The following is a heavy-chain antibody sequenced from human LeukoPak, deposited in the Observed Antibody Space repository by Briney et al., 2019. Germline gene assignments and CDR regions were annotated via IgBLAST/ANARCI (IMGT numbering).Heavy chain of an antibody. CDR1: GFTFSSYA. CDR2: ISGSTGST. Sequence: GGSVRLSCAASGFTFSSYAISWVRQAPGKGLEWVSGISGSTGSTYYVDSVKGRFTISRDNSKNTLYLQMNSLRAEDTAVYYCAKQKGVSWYSEEDYWGQGTLVTVSS. J-gene: IGHJ4*02. V-gene: IGHV3-23*01. D-gene: IGHD2-15*01. CDR3: AKQKGVSWYSEEDY.